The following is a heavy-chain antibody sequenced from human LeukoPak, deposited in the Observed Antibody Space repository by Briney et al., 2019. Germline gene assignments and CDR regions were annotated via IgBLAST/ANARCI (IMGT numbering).Heavy chain of an antibody. CDR2: MYYSGSS. J-gene: IGHJ4*02. CDR1: GGSISSYY. CDR3: AREGVAAAGAFDN. Sequence: SETLSLTCTVSGGSISSYYWSWIRQPPGKGLEWIAHMYYSGSSKYNPYLKSRATISRDTSKNQFSLKLTSVTVADTAVYFCAREGVAAAGAFDNWGQGTLVTVSA. V-gene: IGHV4-59*01. D-gene: IGHD6-13*01.